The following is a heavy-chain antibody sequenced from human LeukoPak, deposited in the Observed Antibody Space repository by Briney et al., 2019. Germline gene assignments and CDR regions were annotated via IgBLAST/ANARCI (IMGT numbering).Heavy chain of an antibody. D-gene: IGHD3-10*01. CDR2: IKTDGSIT. J-gene: IGHJ4*02. Sequence: GGSLRLSCASSGFSFSVYWMHWVRQAPGKGPVWVSRIKTDGSITDYADFVKGRFTISRDNAKNTLYLQMNSLRAEDTAVYYCAKSRGWFGELSILDYWGQGTLVTVSS. CDR3: AKSRGWFGELSILDY. V-gene: IGHV3-74*01. CDR1: GFSFSVYW.